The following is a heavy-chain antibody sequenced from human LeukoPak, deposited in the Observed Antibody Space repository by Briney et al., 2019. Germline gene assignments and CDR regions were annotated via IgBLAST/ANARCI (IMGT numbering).Heavy chain of an antibody. CDR1: GFTFSSYN. CDR2: IRFDGSNT. V-gene: IGHV3-30*02. Sequence: GGSLRLSCAASGFTFSSYNMNWVRQAPGKGLEWVSFIRFDGSNTYHAESVKGRFTISRDNSKNTLYLQMNSLRPEDTAVYYCAKGGASVTRYVDYWGQGTLVTVSS. J-gene: IGHJ4*02. D-gene: IGHD4-17*01. CDR3: AKGGASVTRYVDY.